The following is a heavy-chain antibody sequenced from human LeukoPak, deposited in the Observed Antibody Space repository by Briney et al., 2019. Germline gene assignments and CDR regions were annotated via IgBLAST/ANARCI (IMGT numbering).Heavy chain of an antibody. CDR2: MSYSGNT. CDR3: ATQNPSFWYFDL. Sequence: PSETLSLTCSVSGGSISSSSYYWGWIRQPPGKRLEWIGSMSYSGNTYYNPSLKSRVTISVDTSKNQFSLNVSSVTAADTAVYYCATQNPSFWYFDLWGRGTLVTVSS. CDR1: GGSISSSSYY. J-gene: IGHJ2*01. D-gene: IGHD1-14*01. V-gene: IGHV4-39*01.